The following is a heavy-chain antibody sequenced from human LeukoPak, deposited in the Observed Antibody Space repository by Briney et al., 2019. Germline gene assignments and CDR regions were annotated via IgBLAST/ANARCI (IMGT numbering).Heavy chain of an antibody. CDR3: VRGIYSGYDRSFDS. CDR1: GGSISTYY. Sequence: SETLSLTCTVSGGSISTYYWDWIRQPPGKGLEWIGYIHYSGTTNHNPSLKGRVTISVDTSKNQLSLKLTSVTAADTAVYYCVRGIYSGYDRSFDSWGQGTLVTVSS. J-gene: IGHJ4*02. D-gene: IGHD5-12*01. CDR2: IHYSGTT. V-gene: IGHV4-59*01.